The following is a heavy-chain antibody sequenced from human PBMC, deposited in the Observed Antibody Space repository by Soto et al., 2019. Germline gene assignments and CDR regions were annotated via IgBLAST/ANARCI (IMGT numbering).Heavy chain of an antibody. CDR3: ARAGRGYSYGAPPGDY. D-gene: IGHD5-18*01. V-gene: IGHV1-69*01. J-gene: IGHJ4*02. CDR2: IIPICGTA. CDR1: GDTFSSYA. Sequence: QVQLVQSGAEVKKPGSSVKVSCKASGDTFSSYAISWVRQAPGQGLEWMGGIIPICGTANYAQKFQGRVTITADESTSTAYMELSSLRSEDTAVYYCARAGRGYSYGAPPGDYWGQGTLVTVSS.